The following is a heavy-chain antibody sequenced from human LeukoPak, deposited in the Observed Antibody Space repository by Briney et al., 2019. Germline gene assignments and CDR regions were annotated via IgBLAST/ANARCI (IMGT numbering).Heavy chain of an antibody. D-gene: IGHD3-22*01. CDR1: GGSISGGSYY. J-gene: IGHJ3*02. CDR3: AREDPRGYYYDGSSDEAFDI. Sequence: PSQTLSLTCTVSGGSISGGSYYWSWIRQPAGKGLEWIGRIYTSGSTNYNPSLKSRVTISVDTSKNQFSLKLSSVTAADTAVYYCAREDPRGYYYDGSSDEAFDIWGQGTMVTVSS. CDR2: IYTSGST. V-gene: IGHV4-61*02.